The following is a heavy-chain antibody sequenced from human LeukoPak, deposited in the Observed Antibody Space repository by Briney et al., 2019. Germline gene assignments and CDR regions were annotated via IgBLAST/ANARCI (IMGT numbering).Heavy chain of an antibody. J-gene: IGHJ6*02. CDR3: ATEGLGVVPYYYYGMDV. CDR2: FFPEDGET. CDR1: GYTFTSYG. V-gene: IGHV1-24*01. D-gene: IGHD2-2*01. Sequence: ASVRVSCKASGYTFTSYGISWVRQAPGKGLERVAGFFPEDGETIYAQKFQGRVTMSEDTSTDTAYMELSSLRSEETAVYYCATEGLGVVPYYYYGMDVWGQGTTVTVSS.